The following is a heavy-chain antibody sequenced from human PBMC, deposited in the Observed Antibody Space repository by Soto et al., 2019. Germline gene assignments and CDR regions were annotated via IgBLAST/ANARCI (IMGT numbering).Heavy chain of an antibody. J-gene: IGHJ2*01. CDR2: IIPILGTA. CDR3: ARGNHRWLQLWYFDL. Sequence: QVQLVQSGAEVKKPGSSVTVSCKASGGTFSSYTISWVRQAPGQGLEWMGGIIPILGTANYAPKLEGRVRITADESMRPAYMELSSRRSEYTAVYYCARGNHRWLQLWYFDLWGRGTLVTVSS. D-gene: IGHD5-12*01. CDR1: GGTFSSYT. V-gene: IGHV1-69*12.